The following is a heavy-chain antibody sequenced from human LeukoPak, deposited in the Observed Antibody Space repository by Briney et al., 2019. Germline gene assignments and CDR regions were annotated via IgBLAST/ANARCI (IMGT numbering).Heavy chain of an antibody. CDR3: ATWKLRYFDWSTPANWFDP. CDR2: IYYSGST. D-gene: IGHD3-9*01. J-gene: IGHJ5*02. Sequence: SQTLSLTCTVSGGSISSGGYYWSWIRQHPGKGLEWIGYIYYSGSTYYNPSLKSRVTISVDTSKNQFSLKLSSVTAADTAVYYCATWKLRYFDWSTPANWFDPWGQRTLVTVSS. V-gene: IGHV4-31*03. CDR1: GGSISSGGYY.